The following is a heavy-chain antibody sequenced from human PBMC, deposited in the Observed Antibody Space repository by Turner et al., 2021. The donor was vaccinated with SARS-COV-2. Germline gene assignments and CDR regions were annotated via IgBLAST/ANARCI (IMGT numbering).Heavy chain of an antibody. D-gene: IGHD5-18*01. V-gene: IGHV4-59*08. CDR1: GGSISSYY. CDR3: ARHGNELGIQL. J-gene: IGHJ4*02. Sequence: QVQLQESGPGLVKPSETLSLTCTVSGGSISSYYWSWTRQPPGKGLEWIGYISGSTNYNPSLKSRVTISVDTSKNQFSLKLSSVTAADTAVYYCARHGNELGIQLWGQGTLVTVSS. CDR2: ISGST.